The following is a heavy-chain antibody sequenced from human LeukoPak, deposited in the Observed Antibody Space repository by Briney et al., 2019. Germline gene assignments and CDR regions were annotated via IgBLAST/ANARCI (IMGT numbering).Heavy chain of an antibody. CDR2: IYYSETT. D-gene: IGHD4-17*01. Sequence: LETLSFTCTVSGASIRSYYYNWIRQPPGKGLEWIGYIYYSETTNYNPSLKSRVTISLDTSKNQFSLKLSSVTAADTAVYYCAREKDYGARDWGQGTLVTVSS. CDR1: GASIRSYY. CDR3: AREKDYGARD. J-gene: IGHJ4*02. V-gene: IGHV4-59*12.